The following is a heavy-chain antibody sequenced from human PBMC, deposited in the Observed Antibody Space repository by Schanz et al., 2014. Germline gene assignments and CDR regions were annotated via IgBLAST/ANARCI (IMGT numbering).Heavy chain of an antibody. Sequence: EVQLLESGGGLVQPGGSLRLSCAASGFTFSSYAMSWVRQAPGKGLEWVSAMNESHSTIYYADSVRGRFTISSDNSKSTLYLQMSSLRAEDTAVYYCARKMKLGVYGGKGHDSLDIWGQGTMVTVSS. D-gene: IGHD4-17*01. CDR3: ARKMKLGVYGGKGHDSLDI. V-gene: IGHV3-23*01. CDR2: MNESHSTI. CDR1: GFTFSSYA. J-gene: IGHJ3*02.